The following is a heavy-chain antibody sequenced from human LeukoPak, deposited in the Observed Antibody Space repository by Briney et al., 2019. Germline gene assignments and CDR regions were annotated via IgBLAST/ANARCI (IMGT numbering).Heavy chain of an antibody. CDR1: GFTFSSYW. J-gene: IGHJ4*02. CDR2: IDGDGSST. V-gene: IGHV3-74*01. Sequence: GGSLRLSCAASGFTFSSYWMHWVRHAPGKGLVWVSRIDGDGSSTNYADSVKGRFTISRDNARNTLYLQMNSLRAEDTAVYYCARSIVGACFDCWGQGTLVTVSS. D-gene: IGHD1-26*01. CDR3: ARSIVGACFDC.